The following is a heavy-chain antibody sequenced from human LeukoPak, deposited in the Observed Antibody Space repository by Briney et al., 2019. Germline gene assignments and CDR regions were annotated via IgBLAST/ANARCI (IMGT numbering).Heavy chain of an antibody. CDR3: ASTRIVVVPAAISYDY. CDR2: ITGSGGRT. J-gene: IGHJ4*02. V-gene: IGHV3-23*01. Sequence: PGGSLRLSCAASGFTFSTYAMSWVRQAPGKGLEWVSAITGSGGRTHYADSVKGRFTISRDNSKNTLYLQMNSLRAEDTAVYYCASTRIVVVPAAISYDYWGQGTLVTVSS. CDR1: GFTFSTYA. D-gene: IGHD2-2*02.